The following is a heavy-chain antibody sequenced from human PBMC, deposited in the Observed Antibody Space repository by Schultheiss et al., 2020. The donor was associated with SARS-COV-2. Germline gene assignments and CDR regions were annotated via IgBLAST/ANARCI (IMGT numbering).Heavy chain of an antibody. CDR1: GFTFSSYW. D-gene: IGHD2-2*02. Sequence: GESLKISCAASGFTFSSYWMSWVRQAPGKGLEWVAVISYDGSNKYYADSVKGRFTVSRDNSKNTLYLQMNSLRADDTAMYYCARDGKYCTSTSCNTPLQSESFFYMAVWGKGTTVTVSS. CDR2: ISYDGSNK. V-gene: IGHV3-30*03. CDR3: ARDGKYCTSTSCNTPLQSESFFYMAV. J-gene: IGHJ6*03.